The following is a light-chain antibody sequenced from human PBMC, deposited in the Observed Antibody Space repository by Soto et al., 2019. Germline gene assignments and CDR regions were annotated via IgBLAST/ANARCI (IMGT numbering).Light chain of an antibody. Sequence: QSALTQPASVSGSPGQSIPISCTGTSSDVGGYNYVSWYQHHPGKAPKLMIYEVSNRPSGVSNRFSGSKSRNTASLTISGLQAEDEADYYCSSYTSSSTPYVFGTGTKVTVL. CDR1: SSDVGGYNY. J-gene: IGLJ1*01. CDR2: EVS. CDR3: SSYTSSSTPYV. V-gene: IGLV2-14*01.